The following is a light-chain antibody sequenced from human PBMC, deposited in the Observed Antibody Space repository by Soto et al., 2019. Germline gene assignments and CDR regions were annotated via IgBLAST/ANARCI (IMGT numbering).Light chain of an antibody. J-gene: IGLJ1*01. CDR1: SSDVGGYNY. Sequence: SALTQPASVSGSPGQSITISCTGTSSDVGGYNYVSWYQQHPGKAPKLMIYDVSNRPSGVSNRFSGSKSGNTASLTISGLQAEDEADYYCSSYTSTFYVFGTGTKVTVL. CDR2: DVS. V-gene: IGLV2-14*01. CDR3: SSYTSTFYV.